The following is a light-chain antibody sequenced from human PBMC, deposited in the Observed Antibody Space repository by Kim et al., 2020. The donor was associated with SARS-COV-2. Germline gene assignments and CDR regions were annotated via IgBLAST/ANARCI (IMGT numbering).Light chain of an antibody. J-gene: IGLJ1*01. Sequence: SMTISFTGTNSDVGSYNRVSWYQQTPGTAPKLMISEVNNRPSGVPDRFSGSKSGNTASLTIYGLQAEDEADYYCNSYTATSSFVFGTGTKVTVL. CDR2: EVN. CDR3: NSYTATSSFV. CDR1: NSDVGSYNR. V-gene: IGLV2-18*02.